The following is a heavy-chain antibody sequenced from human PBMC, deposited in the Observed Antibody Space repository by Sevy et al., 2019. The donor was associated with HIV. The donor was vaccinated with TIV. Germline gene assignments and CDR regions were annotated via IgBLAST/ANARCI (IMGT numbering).Heavy chain of an antibody. CDR2: IYYNYHI. Sequence: SETLSLTCTVSGGSITSLYWNWIRQPPGKGLEWIANIYYNYHINYNPSLKSRVTLSLDTSKNQFSLRLSSVTAADTAMYYCAGENAWGRGYSWGQGTLVTVSS. CDR3: AGENAWGRGYS. V-gene: IGHV4-59*08. J-gene: IGHJ4*02. D-gene: IGHD1-26*01. CDR1: GGSITSLY.